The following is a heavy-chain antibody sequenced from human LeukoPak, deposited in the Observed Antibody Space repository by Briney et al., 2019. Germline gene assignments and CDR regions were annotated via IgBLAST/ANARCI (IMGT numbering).Heavy chain of an antibody. CDR1: GFTFSSYA. CDR3: AKRYASGSYYKEG. CDR2: ISGSVGST. J-gene: IGHJ4*02. D-gene: IGHD3-10*01. Sequence: TGGSLRLSCAASGFTFSSYAMSWVRQAPGKGLEWVSSISGSVGSTYNADSVKGRFTISRGNSKNTLYLQMNSLRAEDTAVYYCAKRYASGSYYKEGWGQGTLVTVSS. V-gene: IGHV3-23*01.